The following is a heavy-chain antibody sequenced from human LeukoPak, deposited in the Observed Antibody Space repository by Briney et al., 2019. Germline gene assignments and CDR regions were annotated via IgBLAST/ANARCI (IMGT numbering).Heavy chain of an antibody. J-gene: IGHJ4*02. Sequence: GGSPRLSCAASGFTFSSYEMNWVRQAPGKGLEWVSYISSSGSTIYYADSVKGRFTISRDNAKNSLYLQMSSLRAEDTAVYYCAKDSGNSGWYVDNWGQGTLVTVSS. CDR2: ISSSGSTI. CDR1: GFTFSSYE. D-gene: IGHD6-19*01. CDR3: AKDSGNSGWYVDN. V-gene: IGHV3-48*03.